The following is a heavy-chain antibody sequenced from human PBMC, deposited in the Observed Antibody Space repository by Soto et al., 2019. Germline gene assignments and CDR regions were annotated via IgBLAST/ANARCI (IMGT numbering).Heavy chain of an antibody. CDR1: GGSFSGYY. CDR2: INHSGST. Sequence: QVQLQQWGAGLLKPSETLSLTCAVYGGSFSGYYWTWIRQSPGKGLEWIGEINHSGSTIYNPSLKSRVTISVDTSKNQFSLRLSSVTAAATAVYYCARGFGVRTPGVRGDYSPFDFWGQGTLVTVSS. D-gene: IGHD3-22*01. V-gene: IGHV4-34*01. CDR3: ARGFGVRTPGVRGDYSPFDF. J-gene: IGHJ5*01.